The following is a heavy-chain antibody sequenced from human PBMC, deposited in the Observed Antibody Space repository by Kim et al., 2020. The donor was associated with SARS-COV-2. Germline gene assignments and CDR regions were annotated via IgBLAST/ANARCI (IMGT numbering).Heavy chain of an antibody. Sequence: SETLSLTCAVYGGSFSGYYWSWIRQPPGKGLEWIGEINHSGSTNYNPSLKSRVTISVDTSKNQFSLKLSSVTAADTAVYYCARGIAAAGTLNPYYFDYWG. V-gene: IGHV4-34*01. J-gene: IGHJ4*01. D-gene: IGHD6-13*01. CDR2: INHSGST. CDR3: ARGIAAAGTLNPYYFDY. CDR1: GGSFSGYY.